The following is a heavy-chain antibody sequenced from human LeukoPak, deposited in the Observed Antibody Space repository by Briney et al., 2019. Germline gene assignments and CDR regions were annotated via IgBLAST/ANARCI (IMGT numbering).Heavy chain of an antibody. Sequence: RGSLTLSCAASRFTFSRYSMHWVRQAPGKRLGWVSSISSSSSYIYYADSVKGRFAISRDNAKTAVYLQMNSLRAEDTAVYYCARDSSFDFDYWGQGTLVTVSS. D-gene: IGHD6-6*01. CDR3: ARDSSFDFDY. CDR2: ISSSSSYI. J-gene: IGHJ4*02. CDR1: RFTFSRYS. V-gene: IGHV3-21*01.